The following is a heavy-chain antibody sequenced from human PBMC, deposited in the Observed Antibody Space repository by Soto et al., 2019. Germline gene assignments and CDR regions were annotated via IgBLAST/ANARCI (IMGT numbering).Heavy chain of an antibody. J-gene: IGHJ6*02. V-gene: IGHV1-69*12. D-gene: IGHD3-16*01. CDR3: ARSADLGPQHYYYYGMDV. CDR1: GGTFSSYA. CDR2: IIPIFGTA. Sequence: QVQLVQSGAEVKKPGSSVKVSCKASGGTFSSYAISWVRQAPGQGLEWMGGIIPIFGTANYAQKFQGRVTIPADXFTXTXDMELGSLRSEDTAVYYCARSADLGPQHYYYYGMDVWGQGTTVTVSS.